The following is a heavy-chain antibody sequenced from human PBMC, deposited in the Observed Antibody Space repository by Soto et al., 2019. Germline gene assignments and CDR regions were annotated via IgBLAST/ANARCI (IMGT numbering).Heavy chain of an antibody. Sequence: GGSLRLSCAASGFTFSSYAVSWVRQAPGKGPEWISSISGSGSTIYYADSVKGRFTISRDNSKNTLYLQMSSLRAEDTAVYYCAKVFYYYDSSGYYYFDYWGQGTLATVSS. D-gene: IGHD3-22*01. CDR2: ISGSGSTI. J-gene: IGHJ4*02. V-gene: IGHV3-23*01. CDR3: AKVFYYYDSSGYYYFDY. CDR1: GFTFSSYA.